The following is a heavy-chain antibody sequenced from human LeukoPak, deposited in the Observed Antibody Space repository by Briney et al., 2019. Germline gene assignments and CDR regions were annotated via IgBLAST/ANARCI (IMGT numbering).Heavy chain of an antibody. CDR2: INYSGST. Sequence: SETLSLTCTVSYGSISTYHWSWIRQPPGKGLEWIAYINYSGSTKYNPSLKSRVTISVDTSKNQVSLKLRSVTAADTAVYYCARSLGGYCSSTSCYDPTGMDVWGQGTTVTVSS. D-gene: IGHD2-2*01. CDR3: ARSLGGYCSSTSCYDPTGMDV. CDR1: YGSISTYH. V-gene: IGHV4-59*01. J-gene: IGHJ6*02.